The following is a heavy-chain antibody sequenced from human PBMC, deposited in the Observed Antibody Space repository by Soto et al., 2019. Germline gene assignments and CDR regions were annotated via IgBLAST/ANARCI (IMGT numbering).Heavy chain of an antibody. CDR1: GYSFSGYW. J-gene: IGHJ4*02. D-gene: IGHD3-22*01. V-gene: IGHV5-10-1*01. CDR3: ARQIYDSDTGPNFQYYFDS. Sequence: VESLKISCKGSGYSFSGYWITWVRQKPGKGXEWMGRIDPSDSQTYYSPSFRGHVTISVTKSITTVFLQWSSLRASDTAMYYCARQIYDSDTGPNFQYYFDSWGQGTPVTVSS. CDR2: IDPSDSQT.